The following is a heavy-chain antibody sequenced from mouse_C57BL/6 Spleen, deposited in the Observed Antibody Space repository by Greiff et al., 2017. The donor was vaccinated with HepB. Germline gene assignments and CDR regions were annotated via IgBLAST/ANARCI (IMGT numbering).Heavy chain of an antibody. Sequence: VKLMESGPGILQSSQTLSLTCSFSGFSLSTSGMGVSWIRQPSGKGLEWLAHIYWDDDKRYNPSLKSRLTISKDTSRNQVFLKITSVDTADTATYYCARRIGDGYYGAMDYWGQGTSVTVSS. V-gene: IGHV8-12*01. J-gene: IGHJ4*01. CDR2: IYWDDDK. CDR3: ARRIGDGYYGAMDY. D-gene: IGHD2-3*01. CDR1: GFSLSTSGMG.